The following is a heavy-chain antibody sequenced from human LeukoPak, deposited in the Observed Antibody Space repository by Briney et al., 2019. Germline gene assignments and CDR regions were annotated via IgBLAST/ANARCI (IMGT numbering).Heavy chain of an antibody. J-gene: IGHJ6*03. D-gene: IGHD4-17*01. CDR2: INPNSGGT. CDR1: GYTFTGYY. CDR3: ARVVDYGDYGYYYYYMDV. V-gene: IGHV1-2*02. Sequence: ASVKVSCKASGYTFTGYYMHWVRRAPGQGLEWMGWINPNSGGTNYAQKFQGRVTMTRDTSISTAYMELSRLRSDDTAVYYCARVVDYGDYGYYYYYMDVWGKGTTVTVSS.